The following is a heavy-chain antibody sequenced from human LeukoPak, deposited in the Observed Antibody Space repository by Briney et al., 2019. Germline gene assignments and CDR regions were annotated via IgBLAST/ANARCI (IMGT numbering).Heavy chain of an antibody. CDR1: EFTFTTYG. CDR2: IYYDGSNI. Sequence: GGSLRLSCAASEFTFTTYGMHWVRQAPGKGLEWVAFIYYDGSNIYYVDYVKGRFTISRDISKNTLYLQMDSLRAEDTAIYYCARDWKTNSFDYWGQGTLLTVSS. D-gene: IGHD1-1*01. V-gene: IGHV3-33*01. CDR3: ARDWKTNSFDY. J-gene: IGHJ4*02.